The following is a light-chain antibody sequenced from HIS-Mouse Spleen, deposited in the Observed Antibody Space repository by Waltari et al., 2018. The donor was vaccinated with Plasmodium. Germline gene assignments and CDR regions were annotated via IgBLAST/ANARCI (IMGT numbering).Light chain of an antibody. V-gene: IGLV3-9*01. Sequence: SYELTQPLSVSVALGQTARITCGGNNIGSKNVHWYQQKPGQSPALVIYQDSKRPSGIPERFSGSNSGNTATLTISGTQAMDEADYYCQAWDSSTVVFGGGTKLTVL. CDR1: NIGSKN. CDR2: QDS. J-gene: IGLJ2*01. CDR3: QAWDSSTVV.